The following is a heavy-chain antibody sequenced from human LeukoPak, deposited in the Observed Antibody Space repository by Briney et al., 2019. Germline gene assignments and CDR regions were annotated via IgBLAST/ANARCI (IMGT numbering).Heavy chain of an antibody. Sequence: GGSLRLSCAASGFTFSNSGMTWVRQAPGKGLEWVSGISNRGGKTYYADSVKGRFTISRDNSKNTLYLQMNSLRAEDTAVYYCARGGSYLSAFDIWGQGTMVTVSS. CDR2: ISNRGGKT. D-gene: IGHD1-26*01. J-gene: IGHJ3*02. CDR1: GFTFSNSG. CDR3: ARGGSYLSAFDI. V-gene: IGHV3-23*01.